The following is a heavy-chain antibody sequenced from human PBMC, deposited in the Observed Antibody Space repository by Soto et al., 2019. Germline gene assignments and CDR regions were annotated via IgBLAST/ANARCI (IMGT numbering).Heavy chain of an antibody. J-gene: IGHJ5*02. Sequence: PSETLSLTSAVSGYSISSGYYWGWLRQPPGKGLEWIGSICHGGSTYYNPSLNSRVTLSIDMTNNHVSLILNSVTAADTAVYYCARVGPWVPYYYDSSPYTFENWFDPWGQGTLVTVSS. CDR3: ARVGPWVPYYYDSSPYTFENWFDP. CDR2: ICHGGST. V-gene: IGHV4-38-2*01. CDR1: GYSISSGYY. D-gene: IGHD3-22*01.